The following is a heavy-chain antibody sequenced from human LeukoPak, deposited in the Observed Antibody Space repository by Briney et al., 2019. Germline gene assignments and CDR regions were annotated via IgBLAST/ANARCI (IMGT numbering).Heavy chain of an antibody. CDR2: IYSGGST. CDR3: AKDQENSSGWYTDY. J-gene: IGHJ4*02. CDR1: GFTVSSNY. Sequence: GGSLRLSCAASGFTVSSNYMTWVRQAPGKGLEWVSVIYSGGSTYYADSVKGRFTISRDNSKNTLYLQMNSLRAEDTAVYYCAKDQENSSGWYTDYWGQGTLVIVSS. D-gene: IGHD6-19*01. V-gene: IGHV3-53*05.